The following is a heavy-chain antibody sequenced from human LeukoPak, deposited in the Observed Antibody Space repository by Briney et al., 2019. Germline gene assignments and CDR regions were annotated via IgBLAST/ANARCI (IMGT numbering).Heavy chain of an antibody. V-gene: IGHV1-2*02. D-gene: IGHD3-10*01. Sequence: ASAKVSCKASGYTFTAYYMHWVRQAPGQGLEWMGRINPSSGGTNSAPNVQGRVTTTRDTSISRAYMELSDLRSDDTAVYYCARDRGSPWYFDYWGQGTLVTVSS. CDR2: INPSSGGT. CDR1: GYTFTAYY. J-gene: IGHJ4*02. CDR3: ARDRGSPWYFDY.